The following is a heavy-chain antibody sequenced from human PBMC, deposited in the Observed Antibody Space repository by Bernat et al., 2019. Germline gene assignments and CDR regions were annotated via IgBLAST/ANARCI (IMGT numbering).Heavy chain of an antibody. V-gene: IGHV3-7*03. CDR1: GFTFNNYW. J-gene: IGHJ4*02. CDR3: ARSPATGTVDY. Sequence: VQLVESGGGVVQPGRSLRLSCAASGFTFNNYWMSWVRQAPGKGLEWVANINQDGSDKYYVDSVRGRFTISRDNAKNSLFLQMNSLRAEDTAVYYCARSPATGTVDYWGQGTLVTVSS. D-gene: IGHD1-1*01. CDR2: INQDGSDK.